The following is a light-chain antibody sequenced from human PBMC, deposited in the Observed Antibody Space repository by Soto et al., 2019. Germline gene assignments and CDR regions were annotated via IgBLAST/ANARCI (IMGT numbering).Light chain of an antibody. Sequence: EIVLTQSPATLSLSPGDRAALSCKGSQSVHHYLPWYQQKPGQAPRLLIYGASTRAAGIPARFSGSGSGTDFTLTSSSLEPEDFAFYYCQQRSNWPPITFGQGTRLEIK. CDR1: QSVHHY. CDR3: QQRSNWPPIT. CDR2: GAS. V-gene: IGKV3-11*01. J-gene: IGKJ5*01.